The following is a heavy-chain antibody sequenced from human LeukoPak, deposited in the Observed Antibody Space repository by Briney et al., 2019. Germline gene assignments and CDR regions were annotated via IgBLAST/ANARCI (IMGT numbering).Heavy chain of an antibody. CDR1: GFIFSDC. J-gene: IGHJ4*02. CDR2: IGLSSGRT. V-gene: IGHV3-48*04. Sequence: GGSLRLSCAASGFIFSDCMNWVRPAPGKGLEWISYIGLSSGRTMYADSVKGRFTISGDNAKNSLYLQMNSLRVEDTAVYFCARDHNYAFDNWGQGILVTVSS. CDR3: ARDHNYAFDN. D-gene: IGHD1-1*01.